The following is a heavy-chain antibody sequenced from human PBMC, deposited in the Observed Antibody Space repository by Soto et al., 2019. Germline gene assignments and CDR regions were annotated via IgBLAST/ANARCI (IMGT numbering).Heavy chain of an antibody. V-gene: IGHV3-21*01. CDR2: ISSSSSYI. J-gene: IGHJ3*02. D-gene: IGHD2-2*01. CDR3: ARRYCSSTSCYVRAFDI. CDR1: GFTFSSYS. Sequence: EVQLVESGGGLVKPGGSLRLSCAASGFTFSSYSMNWVRQAPGKGLEWVSSISSSSSYIYYADSVKGRFTISRDNAKNSLYLQMNSLRADDTAVYYCARRYCSSTSCYVRAFDIWGQGTMVTVSS.